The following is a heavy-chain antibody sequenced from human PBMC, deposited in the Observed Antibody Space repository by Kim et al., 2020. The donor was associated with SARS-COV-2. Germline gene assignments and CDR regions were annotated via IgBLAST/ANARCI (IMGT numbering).Heavy chain of an antibody. Sequence: GGSLRLSCAASGFTFSSYGMHWVRQAPGKGLEWVAVISYDGSNKYYADSVKGRFTISRDNSKNTLYLQMNSLRAEDTAVYYCAKVATYYYDSSGYLSTHDYWGQGTLVTVSS. CDR1: GFTFSSYG. J-gene: IGHJ4*02. CDR2: ISYDGSNK. V-gene: IGHV3-30*18. CDR3: AKVATYYYDSSGYLSTHDY. D-gene: IGHD3-22*01.